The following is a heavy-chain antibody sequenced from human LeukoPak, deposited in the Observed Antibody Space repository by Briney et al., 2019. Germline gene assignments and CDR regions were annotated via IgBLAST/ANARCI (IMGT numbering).Heavy chain of an antibody. J-gene: IGHJ5*02. CDR2: FDPEGGET. V-gene: IGHV1-24*01. CDR1: GNTLSEFS. Sequence: ASVTVSCKVTGNTLSEFSMHWVRQSPGKGLEWVGGFDPEGGETVYAQKFQGRVTMTEDTSTETAYMELSSLRSEDTAVYYCATDLLAGGLKTFDPWGQGTLVTVSS. CDR3: ATDLLAGGLKTFDP.